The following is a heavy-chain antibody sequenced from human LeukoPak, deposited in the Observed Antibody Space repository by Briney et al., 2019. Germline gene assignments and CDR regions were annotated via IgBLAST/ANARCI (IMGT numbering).Heavy chain of an antibody. J-gene: IGHJ4*02. D-gene: IGHD3-10*01. CDR3: AKATYYYGSGSYIGIRYYFDY. CDR2: INQDGGEE. CDR1: GFIFSTYW. Sequence: PGGSLRLSCAASGFIFSTYWMNWVRQAPGKGLEWVASINQDGGEEYYVDSVKGRFTISRDNAKNSLYVEMNSLRAEDTAVYYCAKATYYYGSGSYIGIRYYFDYWGQGTLVTVSS. V-gene: IGHV3-7*03.